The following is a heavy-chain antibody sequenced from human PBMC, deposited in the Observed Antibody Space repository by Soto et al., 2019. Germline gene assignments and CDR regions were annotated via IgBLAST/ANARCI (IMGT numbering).Heavy chain of an antibody. Sequence: PGWSLRLSCAASGFTFSSYWMSWVRQAPGEGLEWVANIKQDGSEKYYVDSVKGRFTISRDNAKNSLYLQMNSLRAEDTAVNYCARDLACIMTSCQLYYYGMVVWGQGTTGTVS. J-gene: IGHJ6*02. CDR3: ARDLACIMTSCQLYYYGMVV. CDR1: GFTFSSYW. D-gene: IGHD2-2*01. V-gene: IGHV3-7*03. CDR2: IKQDGSEK.